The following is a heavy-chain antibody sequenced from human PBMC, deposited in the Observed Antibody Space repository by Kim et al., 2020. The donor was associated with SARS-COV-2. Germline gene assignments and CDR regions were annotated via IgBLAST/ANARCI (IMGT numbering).Heavy chain of an antibody. J-gene: IGHJ3*02. Sequence: GGSLRLSCAASGFTLNNYEMNWVRQAPGKGLEWVSYISRSGTAMLYADSVKGRFTISRDTATNSLYLQMSSLRAEDTAIYFCAREPNYNDPHDAFDIWGQGTMVTVSS. CDR1: GFTLNNYE. CDR3: AREPNYNDPHDAFDI. D-gene: IGHD1-1*01. V-gene: IGHV3-48*03. CDR2: ISRSGTAM.